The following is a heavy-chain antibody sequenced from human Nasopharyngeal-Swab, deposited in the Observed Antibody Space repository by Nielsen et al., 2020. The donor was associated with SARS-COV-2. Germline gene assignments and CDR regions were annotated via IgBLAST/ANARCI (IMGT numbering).Heavy chain of an antibody. CDR3: ARHFRGGDV. CDR2: IYYTGST. J-gene: IGHJ6*04. Sequence: SETLSLTCTVSGGSISPYYWGWIRQPPGKGLEWIGYIYYTGSTNYTPSLKSRLTISVDRSKNQFSLRLSSVTAADTAVYYCARHFRGGDVWGNGTTVTVSS. V-gene: IGHV4-59*08. D-gene: IGHD3-10*01. CDR1: GGSISPYY.